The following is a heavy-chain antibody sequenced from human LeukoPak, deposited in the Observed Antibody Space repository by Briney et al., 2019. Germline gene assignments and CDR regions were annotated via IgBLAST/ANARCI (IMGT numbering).Heavy chain of an antibody. CDR3: ASAFTKSTVNGGY. J-gene: IGHJ4*02. CDR1: GYSISSGYY. Sequence: SETLSLTCAVSGYSISSGYYWGWIRPPPGKGLEWIGSIYHSGSTYYNPSLKSRVPISVDTSKNQFSLKLSSVTAADTAVYYCASAFTKSTVNGGYWGQGTLVTVSS. V-gene: IGHV4-38-2*01. CDR2: IYHSGST. D-gene: IGHD4-17*01.